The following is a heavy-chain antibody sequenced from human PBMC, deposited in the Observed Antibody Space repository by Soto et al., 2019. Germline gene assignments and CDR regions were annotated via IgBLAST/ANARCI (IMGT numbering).Heavy chain of an antibody. J-gene: IGHJ4*02. CDR2: IDGDGSEK. D-gene: IGHD3-10*01. V-gene: IGHV3-7*03. CDR1: GLTFRSYW. CDR3: ATGPLDY. Sequence: GGSLRLSCTVTGLTFRSYWINWVRQAPGGGLEWVANIDGDGSEKTYADSIRGRFTISRNNAKNSLDLQMSNLRVGDTAMYYCATGPLDYWGQGTLVTVSS.